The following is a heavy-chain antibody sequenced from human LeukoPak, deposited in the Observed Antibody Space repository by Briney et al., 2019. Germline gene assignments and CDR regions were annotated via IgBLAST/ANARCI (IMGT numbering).Heavy chain of an antibody. CDR1: GFTFSSYG. J-gene: IGHJ4*02. CDR2: ISYDGSNK. V-gene: IGHV3-30*18. D-gene: IGHD4-17*01. Sequence: GGSLRLSCAASGFTFSSYGMHWVRQAPGKGLEWVTVISYDGSNKYYADSVKGRFTISRDNSKNTLYLQMNSLRAEDTAVYYCGNDYGDYGTLDYWGQGTLVTVSS. CDR3: GNDYGDYGTLDY.